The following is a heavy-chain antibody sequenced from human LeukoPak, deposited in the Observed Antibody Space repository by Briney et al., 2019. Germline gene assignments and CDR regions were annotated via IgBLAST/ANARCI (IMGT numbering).Heavy chain of an antibody. Sequence: GGSLRLSCAASGFSVSSNYMSWVRQAPGKGLEWVSSISSRSTYIYYADSVKGRFNISRDNAKNSLYLQMNSLRAEDTAVYYCARSAPRWFDPWGQGTLVTVSS. CDR3: ARSAPRWFDP. CDR2: ISSRSTYI. J-gene: IGHJ5*02. CDR1: GFSVSSNY. V-gene: IGHV3-21*03.